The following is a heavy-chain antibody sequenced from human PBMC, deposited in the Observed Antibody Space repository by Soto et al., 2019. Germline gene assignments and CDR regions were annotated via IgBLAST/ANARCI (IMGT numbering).Heavy chain of an antibody. CDR1: GFTVSSNY. CDR3: ATNTIFESWAYYYMDV. Sequence: PGGSLRLSCAASGFTVSSNYMSWVRQAPGKGLEWVSVIYSGGSTYYADSVKGRSTISRDNSKNTLYLQMNSLRAEDTAVYYCATNTIFESWAYYYMDVWGKGTTVTVSS. D-gene: IGHD3-3*01. V-gene: IGHV3-66*01. J-gene: IGHJ6*03. CDR2: IYSGGST.